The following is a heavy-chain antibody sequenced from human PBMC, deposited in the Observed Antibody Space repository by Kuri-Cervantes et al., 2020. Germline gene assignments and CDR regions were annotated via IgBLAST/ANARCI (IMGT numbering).Heavy chain of an antibody. V-gene: IGHV4-34*01. D-gene: IGHD7-27*01. Sequence: ESLKISCAVYGGSFSGYYWSWIRQPPGKGLEWIGEINHSGSTNYNPSLKSRVTISVDTSKNQFSLKLSSVTAADTAVYYCARTGTGGSIEYYFDYWGQGTLVTVSS. CDR3: ARTGTGGSIEYYFDY. CDR2: INHSGST. CDR1: GGSFSGYY. J-gene: IGHJ4*02.